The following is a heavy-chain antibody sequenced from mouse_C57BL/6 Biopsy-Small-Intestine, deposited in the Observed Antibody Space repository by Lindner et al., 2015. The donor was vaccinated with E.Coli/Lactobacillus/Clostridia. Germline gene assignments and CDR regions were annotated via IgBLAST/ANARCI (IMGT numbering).Heavy chain of an antibody. CDR1: GFTFSSYG. V-gene: IGHV5-6*01. J-gene: IGHJ1*03. CDR3: ARSFYGNYLSWYFDV. D-gene: IGHD2-10*01. CDR2: IGSGGSYT. Sequence: VQLQESGGDLVKPGGSLKLSCAASGFTFSSYGMSWVRQTPGKRLEWVATIGSGGSYTYFPDSVRGRFTISRDNAKNTLYLQMNSLKSEDTAIYYCARSFYGNYLSWYFDVWGTGTTVTVSS.